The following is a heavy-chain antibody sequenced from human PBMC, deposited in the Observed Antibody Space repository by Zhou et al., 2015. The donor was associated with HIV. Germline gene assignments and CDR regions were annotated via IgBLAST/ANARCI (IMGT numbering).Heavy chain of an antibody. J-gene: IGHJ6*02. Sequence: QMQLVQSGPEVKKPGTSVKVSCKASGFTFTSSAVQWVRQARGQRLEWIGWIVVGSGNTNYAQKFQERVTITRDMSTSTAYMELSSLRSEDTAVYYCAACPAYQLLPLGPCGMDVWGQGTTVTVSS. CDR2: IVVGSGNT. CDR3: AACPAYQLLPLGPCGMDV. CDR1: GFTFTSSA. D-gene: IGHD2-2*01. V-gene: IGHV1-58*01.